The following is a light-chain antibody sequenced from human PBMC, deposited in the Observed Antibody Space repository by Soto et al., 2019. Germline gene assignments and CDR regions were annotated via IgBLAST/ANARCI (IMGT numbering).Light chain of an antibody. CDR2: GAS. Sequence: DIQMTQSPSSLSASVGDRVTITCRASQSIASTLNWYQEKPGKAPKVLIYGASTLQSGVPSRFSGSGSGTDFTLTISSLQPEDFATYYCQQTYNPPFTFGPGTKVGIK. CDR1: QSIAST. J-gene: IGKJ3*01. CDR3: QQTYNPPFT. V-gene: IGKV1-39*01.